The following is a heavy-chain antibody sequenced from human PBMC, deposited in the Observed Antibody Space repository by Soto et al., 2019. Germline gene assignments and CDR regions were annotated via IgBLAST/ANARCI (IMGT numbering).Heavy chain of an antibody. CDR2: ISSSSSTI. V-gene: IGHV3-48*01. J-gene: IGHJ6*02. Sequence: EVQLVESGGGLVQPGGSLRLSCAASGFTFSSYSMNWVREAPGKGLEWVSYISSSSSTIYYADSVKGRFTISRDNAKNSLYLQMNSLRAEDTAVYYCARDLITMVRGVIIYYGMDVWGQGTTVTVSS. D-gene: IGHD3-10*01. CDR3: ARDLITMVRGVIIYYGMDV. CDR1: GFTFSSYS.